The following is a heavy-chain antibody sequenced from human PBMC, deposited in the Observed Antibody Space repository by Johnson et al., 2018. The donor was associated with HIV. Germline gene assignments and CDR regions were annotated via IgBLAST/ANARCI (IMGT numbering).Heavy chain of an antibody. D-gene: IGHD1-26*01. Sequence: ATSVKVRFTISRDNSKNTLYLQMGSLRAEDMAVYYCARGAWDLLSGDAFDIWGQGTMVTVSS. CDR3: ARGAWDLLSGDAFDI. V-gene: IGHV3-64*01. J-gene: IGHJ3*02.